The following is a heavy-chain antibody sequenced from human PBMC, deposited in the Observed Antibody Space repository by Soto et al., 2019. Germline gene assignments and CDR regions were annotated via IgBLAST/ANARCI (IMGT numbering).Heavy chain of an antibody. CDR2: IYYSGST. V-gene: IGHV4-39*01. Sequence: QLQLQESGPGLVKPSETLSLTCTVSGGSISSSSYYWGWIRQPPGKGLEWIGSIYYSGSTYYNPSHKSRVTISVDTSKNQFSLKLSSVPAADTAVYYCARLGYCSGGSCFWLWFDPWGQGTLVTVSS. CDR1: GGSISSSSYY. CDR3: ARLGYCSGGSCFWLWFDP. J-gene: IGHJ5*02. D-gene: IGHD2-15*01.